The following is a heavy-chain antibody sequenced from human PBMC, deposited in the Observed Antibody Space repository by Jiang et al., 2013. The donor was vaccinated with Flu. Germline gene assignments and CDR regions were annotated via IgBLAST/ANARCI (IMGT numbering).Heavy chain of an antibody. CDR2: IDPSDSYS. Sequence: EVKKPGESLRISCKGSGYSFTSYWISWVRQMPGKGLEWMGRIDPSDSYSDYSPSFQGHVTISSDKSINTAYLQWRSLKASDTAIYYCARSGYITERFDPWGQGTRVTVSS. CDR3: ARSGYITERFDP. CDR1: GYSFTSYW. J-gene: IGHJ5*02. V-gene: IGHV5-10-1*01. D-gene: IGHD1-1*01.